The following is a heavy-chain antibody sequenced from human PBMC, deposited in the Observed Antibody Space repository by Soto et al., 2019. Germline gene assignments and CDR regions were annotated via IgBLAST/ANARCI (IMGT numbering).Heavy chain of an antibody. CDR3: ARVDEAYYYDSSATTLDY. V-gene: IGHV1-2*02. CDR1: GYTFTGYY. J-gene: IGHJ4*02. D-gene: IGHD3-22*01. Sequence: ASVEVSCRASGYTFTGYYMHWVRQAAGQGLEWMGWINPNSGGTNYAQKFQGRVTMTRDTSISTAYMELSRLRSDDTAVYYCARVDEAYYYDSSATTLDYWGQGTLVTVSS. CDR2: INPNSGGT.